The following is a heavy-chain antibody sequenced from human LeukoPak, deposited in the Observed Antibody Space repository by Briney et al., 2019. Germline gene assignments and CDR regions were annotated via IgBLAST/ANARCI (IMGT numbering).Heavy chain of an antibody. V-gene: IGHV3-30*02. CDR2: IRYDGSNK. J-gene: IGHJ4*02. CDR3: AKGHCSGGSCYFFDY. CDR1: GFTFSSYG. D-gene: IGHD2-15*01. Sequence: PGGSLRLSCAASGFTFSSYGMHWVRQAPGKGLEWVAFIRYDGSNKYYADSVKGRFTISRDNSKNTLYLQMNSLRAEDTAVYYCAKGHCSGGSCYFFDYWGQGTLVTASS.